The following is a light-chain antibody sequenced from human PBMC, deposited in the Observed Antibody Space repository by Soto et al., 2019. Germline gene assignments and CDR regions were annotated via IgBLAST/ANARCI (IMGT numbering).Light chain of an antibody. CDR1: QSIRSW. Sequence: DIQMTQSPSALSASVWDRVTITCRASQSIRSWLAWYQQKPGKAPXVLIYKASTLKSGVPSRFSGSGSGTELTLTISSLQPDDFATYYCQHYNSYSEAFGQGTKVDIK. CDR3: QHYNSYSEA. CDR2: KAS. J-gene: IGKJ1*01. V-gene: IGKV1-5*03.